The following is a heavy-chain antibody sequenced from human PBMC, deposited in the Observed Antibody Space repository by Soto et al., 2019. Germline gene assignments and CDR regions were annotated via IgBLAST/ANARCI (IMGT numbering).Heavy chain of an antibody. D-gene: IGHD2-21*02. V-gene: IGHV4-31*03. Sequence: QVQLQESGPGLVKPSQTLSLICTVFGGSISSGGYNWSWIRQHPGKGLEWIGYIYYSGSTYYNPSLKSRVTISVDTSKNQFSLKLSSVTAADPAVYYCARVCGGNCHYGMDVWGQGTTVTVSS. CDR2: IYYSGST. CDR1: GGSISSGGYN. J-gene: IGHJ6*02. CDR3: ARVCGGNCHYGMDV.